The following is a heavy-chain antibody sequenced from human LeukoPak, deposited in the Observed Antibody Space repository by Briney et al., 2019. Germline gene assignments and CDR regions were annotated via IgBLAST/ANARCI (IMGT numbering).Heavy chain of an antibody. CDR1: GFTFSSYA. J-gene: IGHJ4*02. CDR3: ARDLGDIVVVPAAH. CDR2: ISYDGSNK. D-gene: IGHD2-2*01. Sequence: GGSLRLSCAASGFTFSSYAVHWVRQAPGKGLEWVAVISYDGSNKYYADSVKGRFTISRDNSKNTLYVQMNSLRAEDTAVYYCARDLGDIVVVPAAHWGQGTLVTVSS. V-gene: IGHV3-30*04.